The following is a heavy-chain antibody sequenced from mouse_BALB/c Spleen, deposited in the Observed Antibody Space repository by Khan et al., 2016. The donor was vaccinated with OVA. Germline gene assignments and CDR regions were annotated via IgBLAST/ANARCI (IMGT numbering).Heavy chain of an antibody. Sequence: QVQLQQSGAELARPGASVKLSCKASGYTFTDYYINWVKQRTGQGLEWIGEIYPGSGNTYYNEKFKDKAILTADKSSTTAYMQLSSLTSEDSAVYFCARRNYFGYTFAYWGQGTLVTVSA. V-gene: IGHV1-77*01. CDR3: ARRNYFGYTFAY. J-gene: IGHJ3*01. CDR1: GYTFTDYY. D-gene: IGHD1-2*01. CDR2: IYPGSGNT.